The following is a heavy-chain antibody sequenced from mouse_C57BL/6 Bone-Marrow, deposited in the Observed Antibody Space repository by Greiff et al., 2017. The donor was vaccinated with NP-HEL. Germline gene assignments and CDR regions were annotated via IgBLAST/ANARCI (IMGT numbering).Heavy chain of an antibody. Sequence: QVQLKQSGPGLVQPSQSLSITCTVSGFSLTSYGVHWVRQSPGKGLEWLGVIWRGGSTDYNAAFMSRLSITKDNSKSQVFFKMNSLQADDTAIYYCAKFITTVGPYWYFDVWGTGTTVTVSS. CDR2: IWRGGST. J-gene: IGHJ1*03. V-gene: IGHV2-5*01. D-gene: IGHD1-1*01. CDR1: GFSLTSYG. CDR3: AKFITTVGPYWYFDV.